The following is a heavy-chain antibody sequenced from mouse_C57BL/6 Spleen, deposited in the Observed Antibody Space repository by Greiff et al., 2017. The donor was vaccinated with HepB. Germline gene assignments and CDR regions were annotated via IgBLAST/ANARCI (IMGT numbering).Heavy chain of an antibody. J-gene: IGHJ2*01. Sequence: EVQVEESGGGLVKPGGSLKLSCAASGFTFSDYGMHWVRQAPEKGLEWVAYISSGSSTIYYADTVKGRVTISRDKAKNTLFLQMTSLRSEDTAMYYCARPGYYGHVFDYWGQGTTLTVSS. CDR3: ARPGYYGHVFDY. V-gene: IGHV5-17*01. CDR2: ISSGSSTI. D-gene: IGHD1-1*01. CDR1: GFTFSDYG.